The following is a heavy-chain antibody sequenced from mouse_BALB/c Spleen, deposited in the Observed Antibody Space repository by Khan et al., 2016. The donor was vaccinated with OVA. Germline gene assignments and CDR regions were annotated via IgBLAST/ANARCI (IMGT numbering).Heavy chain of an antibody. V-gene: IGHV1S135*01. CDR3: ARHGYVAWFAY. CDR1: GYSFTSYY. CDR2: IDPFNGGT. J-gene: IGHJ3*01. Sequence: VQLQQSGPELMKPGASVKISCKASGYSFTSYYIHWVKQSHGKSLEWIGYIDPFNGGTSYNPKFKGKATLTVDKSSSTANMHLSSLTSDDSAVYYCARHGYVAWFAYWGQGTLVTVSA. D-gene: IGHD2-2*01.